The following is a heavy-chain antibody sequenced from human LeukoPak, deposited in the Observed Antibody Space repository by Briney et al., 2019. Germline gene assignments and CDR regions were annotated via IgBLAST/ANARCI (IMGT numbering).Heavy chain of an antibody. CDR1: GFTFSSYW. Sequence: GESLRLSCVGSGFTFSSYWTTWVRQAPGKGLEWVANINQDGREENYVDSVRGRFTISRDNARNSLFLQMNSLRAEDTAVYYCARGQTPCPRTCLDYWGQGTLVTVSS. J-gene: IGHJ4*02. D-gene: IGHD1-14*01. V-gene: IGHV3-7*04. CDR2: INQDGREE. CDR3: ARGQTPCPRTCLDY.